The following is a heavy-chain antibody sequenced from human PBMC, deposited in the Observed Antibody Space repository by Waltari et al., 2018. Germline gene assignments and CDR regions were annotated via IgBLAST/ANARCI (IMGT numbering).Heavy chain of an antibody. Sequence: QVQLQESGPGLVKPSQTLSLTCTVSGGSISSGSYYWSWIRQPAGKGLEWIGRIYTSGGTNYNPSLKSRVTISVDTSKNQFSLKLSSVTAADTAVYYCARVRRDGYNSYFDYWGQGTLVTVSS. J-gene: IGHJ4*02. V-gene: IGHV4-61*02. D-gene: IGHD5-12*01. CDR1: GGSISSGSYY. CDR3: ARVRRDGYNSYFDY. CDR2: IYTSGGT.